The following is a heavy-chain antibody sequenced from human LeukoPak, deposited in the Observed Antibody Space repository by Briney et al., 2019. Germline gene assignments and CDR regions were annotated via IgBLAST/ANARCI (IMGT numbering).Heavy chain of an antibody. D-gene: IGHD3-22*01. J-gene: IGHJ4*02. V-gene: IGHV3-48*04. Sequence: GGSLRLSCAASGFSFSSYSMNWVRQAPGKGLEWISYISSSSGTIYYADSVLGRFTISRDNAKTSLYLQMNSLRAEDTAVYYCARDYYDSSGYSYLDYWGQGTLVTVSS. CDR2: ISSSSGTI. CDR1: GFSFSSYS. CDR3: ARDYYDSSGYSYLDY.